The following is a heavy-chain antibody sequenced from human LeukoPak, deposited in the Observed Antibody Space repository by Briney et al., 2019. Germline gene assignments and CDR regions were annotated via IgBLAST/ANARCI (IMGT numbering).Heavy chain of an antibody. V-gene: IGHV3-9*01. J-gene: IGHJ4*02. D-gene: IGHD6-19*01. CDR1: GFTFDDYA. CDR2: ISWNSDSI. Sequence: GGSLRLSCAASGFTFDDYAMHWVRQAPGKGLEWVSGISWNSDSIGYADSVKGRFTISRDNAKNSLYLQMNSLRAEDTALYYCAKDTQYSSGWYAFDYWGQGTLDTVSS. CDR3: AKDTQYSSGWYAFDY.